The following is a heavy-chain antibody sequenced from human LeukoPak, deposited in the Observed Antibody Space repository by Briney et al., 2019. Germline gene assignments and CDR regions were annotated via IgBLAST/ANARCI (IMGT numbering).Heavy chain of an antibody. CDR3: ASSKRGTYRFDAYDI. J-gene: IGHJ3*02. CDR2: IRKDGKEI. Sequence: GGSLRLSCATSGFTSTTYWISWVRQAPGKGLEWVANIRKDGKEIDYVDSVKGRFTISSDHAKGSINPQMSSLRVEDTAVYYCASSKRGTYRFDAYDIWGQGTMVTVSS. V-gene: IGHV3-7*01. CDR1: GFTSTTYW. D-gene: IGHD3-16*02.